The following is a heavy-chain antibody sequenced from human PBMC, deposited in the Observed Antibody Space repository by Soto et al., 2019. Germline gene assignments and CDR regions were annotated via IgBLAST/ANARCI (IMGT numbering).Heavy chain of an antibody. Sequence: QITLKESGPTLVKPTQTLTLTCTFSGFSLSTSGVGVGWIRQPPGKALEWLALISWDDDKRYSPSLKSRLTLSKDTSKMQVVLTMTNMDRVDTATSYCARPIGYCSGGSGDSGHYLYFDLWCRGTLVTVSS. CDR2: ISWDDDK. CDR1: GFSLSTSGVG. D-gene: IGHD2-15*01. V-gene: IGHV2-5*02. CDR3: ARPIGYCSGGSGDSGHYLYFDL. J-gene: IGHJ2*01.